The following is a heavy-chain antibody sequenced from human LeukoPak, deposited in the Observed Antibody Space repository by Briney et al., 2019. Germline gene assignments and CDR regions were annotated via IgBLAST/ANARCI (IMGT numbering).Heavy chain of an antibody. D-gene: IGHD3-22*01. CDR1: GLIFSKYW. Sequence: PGGSLRLSCAGSGLIFSKYWMTWVRQAPGKGLEWVANIRHDGIRQNYLDSVEGRFSISRDNAQNSLFLQMNNLRVEDTGIYYCVRDDDYERDDIWYDALDVWGPGTRVTVSS. CDR3: VRDDDYERDDIWYDALDV. J-gene: IGHJ3*01. V-gene: IGHV3-7*01. CDR2: IRHDGIRQ.